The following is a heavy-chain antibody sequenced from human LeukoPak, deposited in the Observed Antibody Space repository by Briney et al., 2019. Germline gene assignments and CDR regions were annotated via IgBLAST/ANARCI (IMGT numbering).Heavy chain of an antibody. Sequence: GSSVKVSCKASGGTFSSYAISWVRQAPGQGLEWVGRVIPTLGIANYAQSFQGRVTITADKSTGTAYMQLSSLRSEDTAVYYCAREYGGGYSYGYYYWGQGTLVCVS. J-gene: IGHJ4*02. CDR3: AREYGGGYSYGYYY. D-gene: IGHD5-18*01. CDR2: VIPTLGIA. CDR1: GGTFSSYA. V-gene: IGHV1-69*04.